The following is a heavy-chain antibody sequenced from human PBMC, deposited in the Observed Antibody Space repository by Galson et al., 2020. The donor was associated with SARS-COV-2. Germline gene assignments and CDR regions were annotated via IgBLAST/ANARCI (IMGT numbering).Heavy chain of an antibody. J-gene: IGHJ5*02. D-gene: IGHD1-26*01. CDR2: ISYDGSNK. Sequence: GGSLRLSCAASGFTFSSYAMHWVRQAPGKGLEWVAVISYDGSNKYYADSVKGRFTISRDNSKNTLYLQMNSLRAEDTAVYYCAIHRGGSYYGWFDPWGQGTLVTVSS. V-gene: IGHV3-30*04. CDR1: GFTFSSYA. CDR3: AIHRGGSYYGWFDP.